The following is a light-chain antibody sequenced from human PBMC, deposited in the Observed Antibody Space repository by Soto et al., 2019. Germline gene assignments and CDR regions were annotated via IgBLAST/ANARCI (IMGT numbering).Light chain of an antibody. CDR1: ESVSSK. V-gene: IGKV3-11*01. Sequence: EIVMTQSPATLSVSPGETATLSCRASESVSSKLVWYQKKPGQAPRLLIHDASTRATGIPARFSGSGSGTDFTLTINSLEPEDFAVYYCQQRSNWLTFGGGTKVDIK. J-gene: IGKJ4*01. CDR3: QQRSNWLT. CDR2: DAS.